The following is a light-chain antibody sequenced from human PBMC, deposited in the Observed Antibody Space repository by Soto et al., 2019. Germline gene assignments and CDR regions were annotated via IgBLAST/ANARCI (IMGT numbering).Light chain of an antibody. V-gene: IGKV1-39*01. CDR3: QQSFIYPWT. Sequence: DIQMTQSPSSLSASVGDRVTITCRTSQTIVNYLNWFQQKPGEAPKVLIYAVSTLQSGVPSRVSGSGSGTDFTLTISSLQPEDFGSYYCQQSFIYPWTFGQGTKVEIK. CDR2: AVS. CDR1: QTIVNY. J-gene: IGKJ1*01.